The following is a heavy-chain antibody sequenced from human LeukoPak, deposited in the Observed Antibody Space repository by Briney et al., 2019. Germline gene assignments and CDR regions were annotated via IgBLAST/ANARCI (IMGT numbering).Heavy chain of an antibody. V-gene: IGHV3-66*01. CDR3: TTDPRITMVRGLDY. Sequence: GGSLRLSCAASGFTVSSNYMSWVRQAPGKGLEWVSVIYSGGSTYYADSVKGRFTISRDDSKNTLYLQMNSLKTEDTAVYYCTTDPRITMVRGLDYWGQGTLVTVSS. D-gene: IGHD3-10*01. CDR2: IYSGGST. CDR1: GFTVSSNY. J-gene: IGHJ4*02.